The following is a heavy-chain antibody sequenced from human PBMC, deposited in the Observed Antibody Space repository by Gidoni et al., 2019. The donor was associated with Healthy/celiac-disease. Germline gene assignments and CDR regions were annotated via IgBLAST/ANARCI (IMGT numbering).Heavy chain of an antibody. V-gene: IGHV4-34*01. CDR3: ARVRGGYALDY. CDR2: INHRGST. J-gene: IGHJ4*02. Sequence: QVQLQQWGAGLLQPSATLSLPCAVDGGSFSGYYWSWIRHPPGKGREWIGEINHRGSTNYNPSLKSRVTISVDTSKNQFSLKLSSVTAADTAVYYCARVRGGYALDYWGQGTLVTVSS. CDR1: GGSFSGYY. D-gene: IGHD6-25*01.